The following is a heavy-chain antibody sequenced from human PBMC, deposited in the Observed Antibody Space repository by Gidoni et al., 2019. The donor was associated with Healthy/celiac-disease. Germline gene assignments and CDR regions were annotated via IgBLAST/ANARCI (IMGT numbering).Heavy chain of an antibody. CDR2: IYSGGST. CDR1: GFTVSSNY. Sequence: EVQLVESGGGLIQPGGSLRLSCAASGFTVSSNYMSWVRQAPGKGLEWVSVIYSGGSTYYADSVKGRFTISRDNSKNTLYLQMNSLRAEDTAVYYCARAHITGTTGGLGYWGQGTLVTVSS. V-gene: IGHV3-53*01. CDR3: ARAHITGTTGGLGY. J-gene: IGHJ4*02. D-gene: IGHD1-7*01.